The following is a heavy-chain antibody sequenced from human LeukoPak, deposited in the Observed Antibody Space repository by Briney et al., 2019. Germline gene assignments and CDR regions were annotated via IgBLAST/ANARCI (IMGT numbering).Heavy chain of an antibody. CDR3: ARDAPTAYCSGGSCYLDY. V-gene: IGHV4-61*02. J-gene: IGHJ4*02. Sequence: SETLSLTCTVSGGSISSGSYYWSWIRQPAGRGLEWIGRIYTSGSTNYNPSLKSRVTISLDTSKNQFSLNLSSVTAADTAVYYCARDAPTAYCSGGSCYLDYWGQGTLVTVSS. CDR2: IYTSGST. CDR1: GGSISSGSYY. D-gene: IGHD2-15*01.